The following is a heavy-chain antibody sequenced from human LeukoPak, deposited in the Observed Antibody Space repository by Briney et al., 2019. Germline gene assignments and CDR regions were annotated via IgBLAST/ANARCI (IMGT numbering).Heavy chain of an antibody. V-gene: IGHV3-30*01. CDR1: GFTFSLYP. D-gene: IGHD3-3*01. CDR3: ARNFWRGIHFKFYFYMDV. CDR2: ISEGGGDV. J-gene: IGHJ6*03. Sequence: GRSLRLYCVTSGFTFSLYPIHWLRQATGKGLEWVAAISEGGGDVYYADSLRGRFSISRDNVNNTLFLQMNSLRAEDTAVYHCARNFWRGIHFKFYFYMDVWGKGTTVTVSS.